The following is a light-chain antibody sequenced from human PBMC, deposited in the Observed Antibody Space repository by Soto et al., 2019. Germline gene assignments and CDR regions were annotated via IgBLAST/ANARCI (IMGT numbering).Light chain of an antibody. V-gene: IGLV2-14*01. J-gene: IGLJ3*02. CDR1: GSDVGGYNY. CDR3: SSYTVSSTVV. CDR2: AVS. Sequence: QSALTQPASVSGFPGQSITISCTGTGSDVGGYNYVSWYQHHPGKAPKLMIYAVSKRPSGVSNRFSGSKSGNTASLTISGLQTEDEADYFCSSYTVSSTVVFGGGTKLTVL.